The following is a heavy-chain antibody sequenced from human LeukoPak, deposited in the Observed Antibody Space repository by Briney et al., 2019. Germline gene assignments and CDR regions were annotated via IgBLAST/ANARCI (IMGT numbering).Heavy chain of an antibody. CDR1: GFTFSSYA. CDR2: ISGSGDST. CDR3: ARDGADYWYFDL. J-gene: IGHJ2*01. Sequence: GGSLRLSCAASGFTFSSYAMSWVRQAPGKGLEWVSAISGSGDSTYYGDSVKGRFTISRDNAKNSLYLQMNSLRAEDTAVYYCARDGADYWYFDLWGRGTLVTVSS. D-gene: IGHD3-16*01. V-gene: IGHV3-23*01.